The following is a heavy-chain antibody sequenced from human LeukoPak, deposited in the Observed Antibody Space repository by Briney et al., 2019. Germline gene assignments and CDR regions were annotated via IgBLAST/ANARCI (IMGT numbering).Heavy chain of an antibody. V-gene: IGHV4-39*01. J-gene: IGHJ4*02. CDR2: IYYSGSS. CDR3: RGYTSGYLGGDS. D-gene: IGHD5-18*01. Sequence: SETLSLTCTVSGGSISSSNYYWGWVRQPPGKGLEWIGSIYYSGSSHYNPSLKSRVTISVDTSKNRFSLKLSSVTAADTAVYYCRGYTSGYLGGDSWGQGALVTVSS. CDR1: GGSISSSNYY.